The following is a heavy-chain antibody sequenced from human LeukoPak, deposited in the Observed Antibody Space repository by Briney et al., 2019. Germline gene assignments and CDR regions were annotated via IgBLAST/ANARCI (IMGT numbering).Heavy chain of an antibody. CDR3: ARVEYSSGWYPGYSQH. CDR2: IYHSGST. J-gene: IGHJ1*01. D-gene: IGHD6-19*01. CDR1: GYSISSGYY. Sequence: SETLSLTCTVSGYSISSGYYWGWIRQPPGKGLEWIGSIYHSGSTYYNPSLKSRVTISVDTSKNQFSLKLSSVTAADTAVYYCARVEYSSGWYPGYSQHWGQGTLVTVSS. V-gene: IGHV4-38-2*02.